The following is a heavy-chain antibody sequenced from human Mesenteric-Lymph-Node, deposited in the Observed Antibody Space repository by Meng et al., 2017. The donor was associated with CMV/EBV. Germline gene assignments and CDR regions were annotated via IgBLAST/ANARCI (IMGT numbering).Heavy chain of an antibody. CDR3: AREAYYDRGLH. CDR1: GSSFSSYE. Sequence: GGSLRLSCAASGSSFSSYEMNWVRQAPGKGRDWVSYINTSGSNTYYADSVKGRFTISRDNGKNSLYLQMDSLRAEDTAVYYWAREAYYDRGLHWGQGTLVTVSS. CDR2: INTSGSNT. D-gene: IGHD3-22*01. V-gene: IGHV3-48*03. J-gene: IGHJ4*02.